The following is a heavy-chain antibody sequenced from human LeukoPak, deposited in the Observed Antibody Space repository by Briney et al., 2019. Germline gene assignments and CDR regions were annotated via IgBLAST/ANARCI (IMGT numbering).Heavy chain of an antibody. CDR2: IYYSGST. Sequence: GSLRLSCAASGFTFDDYAMHWVRQAPGKGLEWIGYIYYSGSTNYNPSLKSRVTISVDTSKNQFSLKLSSVTAADTAMYYCARDWGVTTSVFDHWGQGTLVTVSS. CDR3: ARDWGVTTSVFDH. V-gene: IGHV4-59*01. D-gene: IGHD4-17*01. J-gene: IGHJ4*02. CDR1: GFTFDDYA.